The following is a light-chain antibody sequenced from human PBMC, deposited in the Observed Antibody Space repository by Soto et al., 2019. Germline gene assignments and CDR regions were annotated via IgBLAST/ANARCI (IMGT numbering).Light chain of an antibody. Sequence: EIVWTQSPGTLSLSPGERATLSCRASQSVSSSYLAWYQQKPGQAPRLLIYGASSRATGIPDRFSGSGSGKDFALTISRREPEDFAVYYCHQYDSSPLPFGGGTKVEIK. CDR3: HQYDSSPLP. J-gene: IGKJ4*01. CDR1: QSVSSSY. V-gene: IGKV3-20*01. CDR2: GAS.